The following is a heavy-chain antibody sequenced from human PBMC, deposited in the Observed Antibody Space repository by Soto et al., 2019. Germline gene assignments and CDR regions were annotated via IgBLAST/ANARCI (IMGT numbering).Heavy chain of an antibody. CDR3: ARDLGYSSSVLDY. D-gene: IGHD6-13*01. Sequence: GGSLRLSCAASVFTFSSYAMSWVRQAPGRGLEWVSAISTSGGSTYYADSVKGRFTISRDNSRNTLYLQMNSLRAEDTAVYYCARDLGYSSSVLDYWGQGTLVTVSS. CDR1: VFTFSSYA. J-gene: IGHJ4*02. CDR2: ISTSGGST. V-gene: IGHV3-23*01.